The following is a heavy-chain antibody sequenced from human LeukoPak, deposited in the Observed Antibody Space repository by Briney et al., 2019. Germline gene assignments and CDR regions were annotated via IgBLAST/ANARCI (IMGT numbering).Heavy chain of an antibody. D-gene: IGHD5-12*01. V-gene: IGHV4-61*02. CDR2: IYTSGTT. Sequence: SETLSLTCTVSGGSISSGNFDWSWIRQPAGRGLELIGRIYTSGTTNYNPSRTRPVAISVDTSKRQFSLKLSAVTAADTAVYYCARPVQWLPFDYWCERTLATVSS. J-gene: IGHJ4*02. CDR3: ARPVQWLPFDY. CDR1: GGSISSGNFD.